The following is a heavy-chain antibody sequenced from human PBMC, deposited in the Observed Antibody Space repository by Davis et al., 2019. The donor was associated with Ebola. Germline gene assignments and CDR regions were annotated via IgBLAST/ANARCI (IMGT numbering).Heavy chain of an antibody. Sequence: GESLKISCEASGFSFDAYAMHWVRQAPGKGLEWVSSIWYEGTDGNYADSVRGRFIISRDDSKNTLYLQMNSLKTEDTAVYYCSTDLVGYCNNNICYKSDYWGQGTLVTVSS. CDR1: GFSFDAYA. J-gene: IGHJ4*02. CDR3: STDLVGYCNNNICYKSDY. V-gene: IGHV3-33*03. CDR2: IWYEGTDG. D-gene: IGHD2-2*02.